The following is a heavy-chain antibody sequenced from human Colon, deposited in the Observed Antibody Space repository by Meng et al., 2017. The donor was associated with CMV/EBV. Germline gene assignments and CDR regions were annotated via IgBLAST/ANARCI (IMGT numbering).Heavy chain of an antibody. CDR1: GFTFSDHY. Sequence: GESLKISCAASGFTFSDHYMDWVRRTPGKGLEWVASIRQDGNQQFYLDSVRGRFTISRDNAKNSLYLQMNNLRAEDTAVYYCAIYVQTGSDSDYWSQGTLVTVSS. V-gene: IGHV3-7*03. CDR3: AIYVQTGSDSDY. CDR2: IRQDGNQQ. D-gene: IGHD3-16*01. J-gene: IGHJ4*02.